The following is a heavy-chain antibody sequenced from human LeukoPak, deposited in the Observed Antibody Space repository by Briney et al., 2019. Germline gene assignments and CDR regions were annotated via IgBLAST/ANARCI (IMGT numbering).Heavy chain of an antibody. V-gene: IGHV3-74*01. Sequence: PGGSLRLSCAASGFTFSSYWMHWVRQAPGKGLVWVSRISGDESSTSYADSVEGRFTISRDNAKNTLYLQMNSLRAEDTAVYFCAREPHSDYSDHTDAFDIRGQGTMVTVSS. CDR3: AREPHSDYSDHTDAFDI. D-gene: IGHD4-17*01. CDR2: ISGDESST. CDR1: GFTFSSYW. J-gene: IGHJ3*02.